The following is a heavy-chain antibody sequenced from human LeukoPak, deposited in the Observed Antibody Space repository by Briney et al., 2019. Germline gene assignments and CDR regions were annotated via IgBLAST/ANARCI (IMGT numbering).Heavy chain of an antibody. Sequence: ESGPTLVNPTQTLTLTRTFSGFSLSTSGMCVSWIRQPPGKALEWLARIDWDDDKYYSTSLKTRLTISKDTSKNQVVLTMTNMDPVDTATYYCARIAPDYGSGSHLDYWGQGTLVTVSS. CDR3: ARIAPDYGSGSHLDY. J-gene: IGHJ4*02. CDR1: GFSLSTSGMC. D-gene: IGHD3-10*01. CDR2: IDWDDDK. V-gene: IGHV2-70*11.